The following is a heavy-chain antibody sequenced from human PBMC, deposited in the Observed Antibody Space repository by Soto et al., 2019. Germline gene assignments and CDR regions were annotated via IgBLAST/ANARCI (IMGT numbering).Heavy chain of an antibody. CDR3: ARGLRKEQFDY. J-gene: IGHJ4*02. D-gene: IGHD5-12*01. Sequence: ASVKVSCKPSGYTFISYALHWVRQAPGQRLEWMGWINAGNGDILYSQKFQGRVTFSRDTSASTAYMELSNLRSEDTAVYDCARGLRKEQFDYWGKGTPVTVAS. CDR1: GYTFISYA. CDR2: INAGNGDI. V-gene: IGHV1-3*01.